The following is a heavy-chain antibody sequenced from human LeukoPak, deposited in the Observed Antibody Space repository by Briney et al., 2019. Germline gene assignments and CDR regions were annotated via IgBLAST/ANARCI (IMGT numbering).Heavy chain of an antibody. CDR3: ARDLRTTEVFWGYSIYNQFDY. V-gene: IGHV3-7*01. D-gene: IGHD6-13*01. Sequence: PGGSLRLSCAASGFTFSSYGMSWVRQAPGKGLEWVANIKQDGSEKYYVDSVKGRFTISRDNAKNSLYLQMNSLRAEDTAVYYCARDLRTTEVFWGYSIYNQFDYWGQGTLVTVSS. CDR2: IKQDGSEK. J-gene: IGHJ4*02. CDR1: GFTFSSYG.